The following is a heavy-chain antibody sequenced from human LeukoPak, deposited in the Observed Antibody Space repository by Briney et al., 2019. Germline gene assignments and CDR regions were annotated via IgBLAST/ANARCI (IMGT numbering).Heavy chain of an antibody. V-gene: IGHV1-18*04. CDR2: ISAYNGNT. CDR3: ARDCSSTSCPDHYGMDV. Sequence: ASVKVSCKASGYTFTSYGISWVRQAPGQGLEWMGWISAYNGNTNYAQKLQGRVTMTTDTSTSTAYMELRSLRSDDTAVYYCARDCSSTSCPDHYGMDVRGKGTTVTVSS. D-gene: IGHD2-2*01. CDR1: GYTFTSYG. J-gene: IGHJ6*04.